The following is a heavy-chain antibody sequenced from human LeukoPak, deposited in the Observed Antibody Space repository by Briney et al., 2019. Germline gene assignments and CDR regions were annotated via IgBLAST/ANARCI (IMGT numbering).Heavy chain of an antibody. CDR1: GFTFSSYA. J-gene: IGHJ4*02. Sequence: PGGSLRLSCAASGFTFSSYAMYWVRQAPGKGLEWVAVISYDGSNKYYADSVKGRFTISRDNFKNTLYLQMNSLRAEDTAVYYCARDYYDSSAMVYWGQGTLVTVSS. CDR2: ISYDGSNK. D-gene: IGHD3-22*01. V-gene: IGHV3-30*01. CDR3: ARDYYDSSAMVY.